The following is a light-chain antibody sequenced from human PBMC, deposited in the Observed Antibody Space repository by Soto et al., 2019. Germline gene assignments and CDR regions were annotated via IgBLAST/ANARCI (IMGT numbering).Light chain of an antibody. J-gene: IGKJ1*01. CDR3: MQTLQTPPWT. V-gene: IGKV2-28*01. Sequence: DIVMTQSPLSLPVTPGEPASISCRSSQSLLHSNGYNYLDWYLQKPGQSPQLLIYLGSYRASGVPDRFSGSRSGTDFTLKISRVEAEDVGVYYCMQTLQTPPWTFGQGTKVEIK. CDR1: QSLLHSNGYNY. CDR2: LGS.